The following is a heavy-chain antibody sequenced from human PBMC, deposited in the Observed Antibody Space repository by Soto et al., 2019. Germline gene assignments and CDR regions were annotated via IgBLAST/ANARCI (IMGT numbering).Heavy chain of an antibody. D-gene: IGHD6-13*01. CDR1: GYSFTSYW. CDR2: IDPSDSYT. Sequence: PGESLKISCKGSGYSFTSYWISWVRQMPGKGLEWMGRIDPSDSYTNYSPSFQGHVTISADKFISTAYLQWSSLKASDTAMYYCARYTAAAGTVYYYGMDVWGQGTTVTVSS. V-gene: IGHV5-10-1*01. J-gene: IGHJ6*02. CDR3: ARYTAAAGTVYYYGMDV.